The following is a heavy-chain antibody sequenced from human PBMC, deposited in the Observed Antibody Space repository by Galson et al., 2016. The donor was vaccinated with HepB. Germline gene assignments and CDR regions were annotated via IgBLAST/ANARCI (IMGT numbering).Heavy chain of an antibody. CDR2: ISYDGSNK. CDR1: GFTFSSYG. D-gene: IGHD3-10*01. Sequence: SLRLSCAASGFTFSSYGMHWVRQAPGKGLEWVAVISYDGSNKYYADSVKGRFTISRDNSKNTLYLQMNSLRAEDTAVYYCAKDYYGSGSLYYFDYWGQGTLVTVSS. J-gene: IGHJ4*02. V-gene: IGHV3-30*18. CDR3: AKDYYGSGSLYYFDY.